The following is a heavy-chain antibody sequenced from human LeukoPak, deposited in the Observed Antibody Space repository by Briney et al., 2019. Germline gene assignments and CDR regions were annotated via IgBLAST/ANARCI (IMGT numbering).Heavy chain of an antibody. CDR2: SIPIFGTA. CDR1: GGTFSSYA. Sequence: SVKVSCKASGGTFSSYALSWVRQAPGHGLDCMGESIPIFGTANYAQKFQGRVTITTDESTSTAYMELSSLRSEDTAVFFQAEDGIRYFDWLLHPQVDYMDVWGKGTTVTVSS. CDR3: AEDGIRYFDWLLHPQVDYMDV. V-gene: IGHV1-69*05. D-gene: IGHD3-9*01. J-gene: IGHJ6*03.